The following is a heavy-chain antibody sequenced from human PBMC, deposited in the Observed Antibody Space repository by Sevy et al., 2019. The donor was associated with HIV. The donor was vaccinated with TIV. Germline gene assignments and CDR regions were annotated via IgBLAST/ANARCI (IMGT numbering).Heavy chain of an antibody. Sequence: GGSLRLSCAASEFTFSSYAMHWVRQAPGKGLEWVAVISYDGSNKYYADSVKGRFTISRDNSKNTLYLQMNSLRAEDTAVYYCARDKGRITMVRGNAFDIWGQGTMVTVSS. CDR3: ARDKGRITMVRGNAFDI. J-gene: IGHJ3*02. V-gene: IGHV3-30-3*01. CDR2: ISYDGSNK. CDR1: EFTFSSYA. D-gene: IGHD3-10*01.